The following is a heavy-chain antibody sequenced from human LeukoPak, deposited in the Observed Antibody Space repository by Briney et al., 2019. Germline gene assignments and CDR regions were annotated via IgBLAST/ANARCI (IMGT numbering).Heavy chain of an antibody. V-gene: IGHV3-7*03. CDR2: IRQDGREK. J-gene: IGHJ4*02. CDR3: AKLRITMIVVVNYYFDY. Sequence: GGSLRLSCAASGFTFETYWMTWVRQAPGKGLEWVANIRQDGREKFYADSVKGRFTISRDNTKNTLYLQMNGLRAEDTAVYYCAKLRITMIVVVNYYFDYWGQGTLVTVSS. D-gene: IGHD3-22*01. CDR1: GFTFETYW.